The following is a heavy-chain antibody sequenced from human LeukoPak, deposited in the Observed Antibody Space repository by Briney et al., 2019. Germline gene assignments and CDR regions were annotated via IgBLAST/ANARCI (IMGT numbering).Heavy chain of an antibody. CDR1: GGSISSSSLF. CDR3: ARRSIPGVVNGFDY. J-gene: IGHJ4*02. V-gene: IGHV4-39*01. CDR2: IFYSGST. Sequence: SEILSLTCTVSGGSISSSSLFWGWIRQSPGKGLEWIGSIFYSGSTYYNPSLRSRVTISVDTSKNQFSLKLSSVTAADTAVYYCARRSIPGVVNGFDYWGQGTLVTVSS. D-gene: IGHD4-23*01.